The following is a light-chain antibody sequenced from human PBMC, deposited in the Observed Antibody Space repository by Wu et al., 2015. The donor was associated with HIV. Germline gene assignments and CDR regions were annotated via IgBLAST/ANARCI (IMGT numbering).Light chain of an antibody. Sequence: EIVLTQSPAILSLSLGERATLSYRASQSVSNYLAWYQQKPGQPPRLLIYDASDRATGISARFSGSGSGTDFTLTISSLEPEDFAVYYCQHRFNWPLIFGQGTRLEIK. CDR2: DAS. CDR3: QHRFNWPLI. V-gene: IGKV3-11*01. CDR1: QSVSNY. J-gene: IGKJ5*01.